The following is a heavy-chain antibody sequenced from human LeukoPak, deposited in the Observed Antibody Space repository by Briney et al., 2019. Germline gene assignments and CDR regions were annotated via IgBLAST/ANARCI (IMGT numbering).Heavy chain of an antibody. J-gene: IGHJ4*02. D-gene: IGHD3-22*01. V-gene: IGHV4-59*12. CDR1: GGSISSYY. Sequence: SETLSLTCTVSGGSISSYYWSWIRQPPGKGLEWIGYIYYSGSTNYNPSLKSRVTISVDKSKNQFSLKLSSVTAADTAVYYCARALYYYDSSGYSYYFDYWGQGTLVTVSS. CDR2: IYYSGST. CDR3: ARALYYYDSSGYSYYFDY.